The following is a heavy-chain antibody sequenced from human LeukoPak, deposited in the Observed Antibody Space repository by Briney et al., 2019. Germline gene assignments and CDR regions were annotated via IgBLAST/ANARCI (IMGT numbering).Heavy chain of an antibody. CDR1: GYTFSTYS. Sequence: ASVKVSCKTSGYTFSTYSINWVRQAPGQGLEWMGWISAYNGNTVYAQNLQDRVTMTTDTSTSTAYMDLRSLRSDDTAVYYCARGDTFDIWGQGTMVTVSS. CDR2: ISAYNGNT. J-gene: IGHJ3*02. CDR3: ARGDTFDI. V-gene: IGHV1-18*01.